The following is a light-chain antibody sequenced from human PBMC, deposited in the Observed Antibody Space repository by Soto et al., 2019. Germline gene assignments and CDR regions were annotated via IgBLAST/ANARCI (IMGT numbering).Light chain of an antibody. CDR2: LNSDGSH. CDR1: SGHSSYA. V-gene: IGLV4-69*01. J-gene: IGLJ2*01. CDR3: QTWGTGIVI. Sequence: QPVLTQSPSASASLGASVKLTCTLSSGHSSYAIAWHQQQPEKGPRSLMKLNSDGSHSKGNGIPDLFSGSSSGAERYLTFSSLQYEDEDDYYWQTWGTGIVIFGGGTKVTVL.